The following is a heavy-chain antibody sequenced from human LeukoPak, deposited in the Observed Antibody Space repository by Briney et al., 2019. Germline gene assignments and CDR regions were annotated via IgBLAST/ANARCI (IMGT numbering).Heavy chain of an antibody. J-gene: IGHJ6*04. D-gene: IGHD3-10*02. Sequence: GGSLRLSCAASGFTFSSYGMHWVRQAPGKGLEWVAFIRYDGSSKYYADSVKGRFTISRDSSKNTLYLQMNSLRAEDMAVYYCAELGITMIGGVWGKGTTVTISS. CDR2: IRYDGSSK. V-gene: IGHV3-30*02. CDR1: GFTFSSYG. CDR3: AELGITMIGGV.